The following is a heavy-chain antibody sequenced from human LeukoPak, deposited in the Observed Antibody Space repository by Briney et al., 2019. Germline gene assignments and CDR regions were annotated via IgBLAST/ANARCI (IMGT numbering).Heavy chain of an antibody. D-gene: IGHD2-15*01. CDR2: IYYSGST. CDR1: GGSISSNSYY. V-gene: IGHV4-39*07. CDR3: ARDQGAVAATDY. J-gene: IGHJ4*02. Sequence: NPSETLSLTCAVSGGSISSNSYYWGWIRQPPGKGLEWIGSIYYSGSTYYNPSLKSRVTISVDTSKNQFSLKLSSVTAADTAVYYCARDQGAVAATDYWGQGTLVTVSS.